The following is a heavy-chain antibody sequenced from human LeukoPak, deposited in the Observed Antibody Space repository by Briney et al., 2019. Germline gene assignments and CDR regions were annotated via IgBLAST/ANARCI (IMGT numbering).Heavy chain of an antibody. J-gene: IGHJ6*02. Sequence: PSETLSLTCSVSGGSISSDYWSWIRQPPGKGLEWIGYISYSGSTNYNPSLESRVTISVDTSKNQFSLKLSSVTAADTAVYYCAREAARDYYYGMDVWGQGTTVTVSS. CDR2: ISYSGST. CDR1: GGSISSDY. CDR3: AREAARDYYYGMDV. V-gene: IGHV4-59*01.